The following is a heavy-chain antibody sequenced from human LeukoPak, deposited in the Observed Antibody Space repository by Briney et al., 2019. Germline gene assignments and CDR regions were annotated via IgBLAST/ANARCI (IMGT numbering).Heavy chain of an antibody. D-gene: IGHD2-15*01. CDR3: ARVSFADGGYFDY. CDR2: ISRSTNHT. CDR1: GFTFRSYY. J-gene: IGHJ4*02. Sequence: PGGSLRLSCAASGFTFRSYYMNGVRQAPGKGLEWVSSISRSTNHTYYADSLKGRFTISRHNAKNSLYLQMNSLRAEDTAVYYCARVSFADGGYFDYWGQGSLVTVSS. V-gene: IGHV3-21*01.